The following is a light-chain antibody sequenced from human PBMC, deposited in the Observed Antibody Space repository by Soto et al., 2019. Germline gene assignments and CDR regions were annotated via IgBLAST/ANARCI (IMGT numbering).Light chain of an antibody. CDR2: KAS. J-gene: IGKJ5*01. Sequence: DIQMTQSPSTLSGSVGDRVTITCRASQTISSWLAWYQQKPGKAPKLLIYKASTLKSGVPSGFSGTGSGTEFTITISSLQPDDFATYYCQQSYSTRITFGQGTRLEIK. CDR1: QTISSW. CDR3: QQSYSTRIT. V-gene: IGKV1-5*03.